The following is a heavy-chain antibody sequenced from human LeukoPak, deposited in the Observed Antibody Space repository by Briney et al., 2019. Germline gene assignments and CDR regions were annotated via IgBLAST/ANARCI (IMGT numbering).Heavy chain of an antibody. V-gene: IGHV4-39*01. CDR2: IYYSGST. CDR1: GGSISSSSYY. Sequence: PSETLSLTCTVSGGSISSSSYYWGWIRQPPGKGLEWIGSIYYSGSTYYNPSLKSRVTISVDTSKNQFSLKLSSVTAADTAVYYCARCNQSAMALDYWGQGTLVTVSS. J-gene: IGHJ4*02. CDR3: ARCNQSAMALDY. D-gene: IGHD5-18*01.